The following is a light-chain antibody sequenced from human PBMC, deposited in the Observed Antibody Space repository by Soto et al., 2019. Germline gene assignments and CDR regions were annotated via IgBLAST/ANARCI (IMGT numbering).Light chain of an antibody. CDR2: DVN. CDR1: SSDIGAYNF. J-gene: IGLJ2*01. Sequence: QSALTQPASVSGSPGQSITISCTGTSSDIGAYNFVSWYQQHPGKAPKLMLYDVNIRPSGVSNRFSGSKSGNTASLTISGLQAEYEADSYCTSWTTSTTMIFGGGTKVTV. CDR3: TSWTTSTTMI. V-gene: IGLV2-14*03.